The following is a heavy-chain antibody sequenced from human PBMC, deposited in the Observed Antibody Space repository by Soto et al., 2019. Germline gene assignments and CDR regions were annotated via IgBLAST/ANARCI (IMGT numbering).Heavy chain of an antibody. CDR1: GFTFSSYG. D-gene: IGHD3-10*01. V-gene: IGHV3-23*01. Sequence: EVQLLESGGGLVQPGGSLRLSCAASGFTFSSYGMSWVRQAPGKGLEWVSSISGGGGSTYYADSVKGRFTISRDNSKHTLYLQVSRLRAEDTAVYYCANRNEYGSGSYFPLDHWGPGTLVTVSS. J-gene: IGHJ4*02. CDR3: ANRNEYGSGSYFPLDH. CDR2: ISGGGGST.